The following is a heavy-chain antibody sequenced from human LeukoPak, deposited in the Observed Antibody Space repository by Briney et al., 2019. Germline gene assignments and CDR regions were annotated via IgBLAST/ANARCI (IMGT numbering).Heavy chain of an antibody. CDR2: ISSGSGYI. D-gene: IGHD4-17*01. J-gene: IGHJ4*02. Sequence: GGSLRLSCAASGFTFGSYSMNWVRQAPGKGLEWVSSISSGSGYIYYADSVKGRFTISRDYAKNSLYLQMNSLRAEDTAVYYCARGNYGDSTDYWGQGTLVTVSS. CDR1: GFTFGSYS. V-gene: IGHV3-21*01. CDR3: ARGNYGDSTDY.